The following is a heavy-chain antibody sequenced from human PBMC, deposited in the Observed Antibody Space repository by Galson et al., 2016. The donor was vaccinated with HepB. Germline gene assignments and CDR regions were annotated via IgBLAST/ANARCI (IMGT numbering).Heavy chain of an antibody. CDR2: ISGSGDPT. CDR3: AKDLHWAFDY. J-gene: IGHJ4*02. Sequence: SLRLSCAASGFTFSTYAMRWVRQAPGEGLEWVSTISGSGDPTHYADSVKGRFTISRDTSKNTLYLQMNSLRAEDTAEYYCAKDLHWAFDYWGQGTLVTVSS. V-gene: IGHV3-23*01. CDR1: GFTFSTYA. D-gene: IGHD3-16*01.